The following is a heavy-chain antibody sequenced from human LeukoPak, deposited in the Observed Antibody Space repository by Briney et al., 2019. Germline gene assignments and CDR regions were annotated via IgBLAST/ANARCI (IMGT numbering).Heavy chain of an antibody. CDR2: ISAYNGNT. CDR1: GYTFTSYG. Sequence: GASVKVSCKASGYTFTSYGISWVRQAPGQGLEWMGWISAYNGNTNYAQKLQGRVTMTTDTSTSTAYMELRSLRSDDTAVYYCAREDDFDGLLSLTSWGQGTLVTVSS. V-gene: IGHV1-18*01. D-gene: IGHD3-9*01. CDR3: AREDDFDGLLSLTS. J-gene: IGHJ5*02.